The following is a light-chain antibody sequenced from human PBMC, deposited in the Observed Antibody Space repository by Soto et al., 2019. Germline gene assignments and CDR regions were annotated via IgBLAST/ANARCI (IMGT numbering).Light chain of an antibody. Sequence: QSVLPQPPSVSAAPGQRVTISCSGSTSNILNNFVSWYQHVPGRAPKLLIYANIKRPSGIPDRFSGSKPGTSATLDITGLQTEDEAYYYCATWDTSLSAVVFGGGTKLTVL. J-gene: IGLJ3*02. CDR1: TSNILNNF. CDR2: ANI. V-gene: IGLV1-51*01. CDR3: ATWDTSLSAVV.